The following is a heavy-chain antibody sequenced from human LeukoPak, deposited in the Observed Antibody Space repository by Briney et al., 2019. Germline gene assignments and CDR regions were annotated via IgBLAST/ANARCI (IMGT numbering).Heavy chain of an antibody. CDR1: GFTFDDYA. CDR3: ARLDYGNWYFDL. D-gene: IGHD4-17*01. J-gene: IGHJ2*01. V-gene: IGHV3-9*01. Sequence: GGSLRLSCAASGFTFDDYAMHWVRQAPGKGLEWVSGISWNSGSIGYADSVKGRFTISRDNAKNSLYLQMNSLRAEDTALYYCARLDYGNWYFDLWGRGTLVTISS. CDR2: ISWNSGSI.